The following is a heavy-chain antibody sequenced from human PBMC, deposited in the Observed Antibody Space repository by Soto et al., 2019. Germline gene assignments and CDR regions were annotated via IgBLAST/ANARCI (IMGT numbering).Heavy chain of an antibody. Sequence: GGSLRLSCAPPGSTFSSYAMSGVRQATGKGLEWVSDIGGSGGSTYYADSVKGRFTISRDNSKNTLYLQMNSLRAEDTAVYYCAKDVQDWLFDYWGQGTLVTVSS. D-gene: IGHD3-9*01. CDR3: AKDVQDWLFDY. V-gene: IGHV3-23*01. CDR2: IGGSGGST. CDR1: GSTFSSYA. J-gene: IGHJ4*02.